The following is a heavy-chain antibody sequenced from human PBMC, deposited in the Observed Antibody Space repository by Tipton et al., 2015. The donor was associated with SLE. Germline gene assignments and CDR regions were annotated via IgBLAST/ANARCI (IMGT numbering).Heavy chain of an antibody. CDR1: GGSFSGYY. J-gene: IGHJ5*02. CDR3: ASRADWFDP. CDR2: VHHSGST. V-gene: IGHV4-34*01. Sequence: TLSLTCAVNGGSFSGYYWNWIRQTPGKGLEWIGEVHHSGSTNCNPSLKSRVTISVDTSNYQVSLNLSSVTAADTAVYYCASRADWFDPWGQGTLVTVSS.